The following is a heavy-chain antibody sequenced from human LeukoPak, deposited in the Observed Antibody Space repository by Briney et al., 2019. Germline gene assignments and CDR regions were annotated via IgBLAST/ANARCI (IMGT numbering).Heavy chain of an antibody. Sequence: HGESLKISCKGSGYSYTNYWIGWVRQMPGKGLEWMGIIYPGDSETRYSPSFQGQVTISADKSITTAYLQWSSLKASDTAMYYCARRFSRTWSNFDYWGQGTLVTVSS. D-gene: IGHD6-13*01. J-gene: IGHJ4*02. V-gene: IGHV5-51*01. CDR2: IYPGDSET. CDR3: ARRFSRTWSNFDY. CDR1: GYSYTNYW.